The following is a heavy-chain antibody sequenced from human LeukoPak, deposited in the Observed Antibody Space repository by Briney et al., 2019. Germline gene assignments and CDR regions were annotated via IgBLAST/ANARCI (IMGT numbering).Heavy chain of an antibody. V-gene: IGHV1-18*01. D-gene: IGHD1-7*01. CDR3: ARYASDNWNSKTAFDI. Sequence: VASVNVSCTASGYTFTSYGISWVRQAPGQGLEWMGWISAYNGNTNYAQKLQGRVTMTTDTSTSTAYMELRSLRSDDTAVYYCARYASDNWNSKTAFDIWGQGTMVTVSS. CDR1: GYTFTSYG. J-gene: IGHJ3*02. CDR2: ISAYNGNT.